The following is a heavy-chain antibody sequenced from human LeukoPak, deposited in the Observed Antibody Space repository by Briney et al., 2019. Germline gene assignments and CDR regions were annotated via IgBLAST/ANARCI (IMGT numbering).Heavy chain of an antibody. Sequence: ASVKVSCKASGYTFTSYGISWVRQAPGQGLERMGWLRNYNGNTNYAQKLQGRVTMTTDTSTSTAYMELRSLRSDDTAVYYCARRTYYYGSGSYWYYFDYWGQGTLVTVSS. V-gene: IGHV1-18*01. CDR3: ARRTYYYGSGSYWYYFDY. D-gene: IGHD3-10*01. J-gene: IGHJ4*02. CDR1: GYTFTSYG. CDR2: LRNYNGNT.